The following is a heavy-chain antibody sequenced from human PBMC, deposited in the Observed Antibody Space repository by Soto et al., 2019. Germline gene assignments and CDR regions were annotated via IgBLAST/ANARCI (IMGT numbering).Heavy chain of an antibody. CDR2: ISGSGIST. J-gene: IGHJ2*01. Sequence: PGGALRVSCAASGFTFIRYAMSWVRQAPGKGLEWVSGISGSGISTHYADSVKGRFTVSRDNSKNTLYLQMNSLRAEDTAVYNCAKEPVGPDWYFDLWGRGTLVTVSS. CDR3: AKEPVGPDWYFDL. V-gene: IGHV3-23*01. CDR1: GFTFIRYA.